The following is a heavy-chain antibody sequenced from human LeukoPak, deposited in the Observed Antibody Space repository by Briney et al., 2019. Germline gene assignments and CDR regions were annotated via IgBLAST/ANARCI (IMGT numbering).Heavy chain of an antibody. J-gene: IGHJ4*02. CDR2: VAASGDGT. CDR1: GFTFRSYV. V-gene: IGHV3-23*01. CDR3: ARAHVLRPFDS. D-gene: IGHD3-16*01. Sequence: GGSLRLSCAASGFTFRSYVFSWLRQPPGKGLEWVSAVAASGDGTYYADSVKGRFTISRDNSKNTLYLQMNSLGAEHTAVYYCARAHVLRPFDSWGQGTLVTVSS.